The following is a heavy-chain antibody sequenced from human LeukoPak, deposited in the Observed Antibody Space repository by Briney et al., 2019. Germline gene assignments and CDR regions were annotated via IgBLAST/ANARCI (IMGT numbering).Heavy chain of an antibody. CDR2: INEGGSSI. CDR3: ARDLDGSGSYHWFDP. Sequence: PGGSLRLSCAASGFTFSSYWMHWVRQAPGKGLVWVSRINEGGSSISYADSVEGRFTISRDNAKNTLYLQMNSLRAEDTAVYYCARDLDGSGSYHWFDPWGQGTLVTVSS. D-gene: IGHD3-10*01. V-gene: IGHV3-74*01. J-gene: IGHJ5*02. CDR1: GFTFSSYW.